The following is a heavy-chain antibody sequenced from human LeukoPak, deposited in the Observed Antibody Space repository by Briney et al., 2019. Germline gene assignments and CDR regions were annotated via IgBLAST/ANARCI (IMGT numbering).Heavy chain of an antibody. Sequence: GGSLRLSCAASGFTFSSYEMNWVRQAPGKGLEWVSYISSSGSTIYYADSVKGRFTISRDNAKNSLYLQMNSLRAEDTAVYYCVKDLVGYDSSNYRDCWGQGTLVTVSS. CDR2: ISSSGSTI. CDR3: VKDLVGYDSSNYRDC. V-gene: IGHV3-48*03. D-gene: IGHD3-22*01. J-gene: IGHJ4*02. CDR1: GFTFSSYE.